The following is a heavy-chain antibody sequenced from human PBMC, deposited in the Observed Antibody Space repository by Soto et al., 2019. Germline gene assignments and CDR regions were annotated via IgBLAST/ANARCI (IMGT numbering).Heavy chain of an antibody. CDR2: IYHSGRT. Sequence: QVQLQQSGPGLVKPSGTLSLTCAVSGGSISSSNWWSWERQPPGKRLEWIGEIYHSGRTNYNPSLKSRVTISVDKSKHQFSLKLSSVTAADTAVYYCARERRDGYNYSSSFGYCGEGTLLTVSS. V-gene: IGHV4-4*02. D-gene: IGHD5-12*01. J-gene: IGHJ4*02. CDR1: GGSISSSNW. CDR3: ARERRDGYNYSSSFGY.